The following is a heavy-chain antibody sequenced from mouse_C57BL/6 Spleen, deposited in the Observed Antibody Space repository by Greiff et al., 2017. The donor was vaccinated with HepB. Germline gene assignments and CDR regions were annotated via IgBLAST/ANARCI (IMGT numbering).Heavy chain of an antibody. V-gene: IGHV1-81*01. Sequence: QVQLKESGAELARPGASVKLSCKASGYTFTSYGISWVKQRTGQGLEWIGEIYPRSGNTYYNEKFKGKATLTADKSSSTAYMELRSLTSEDSAVYFCSHYYGSSYEYFDVWGTGTTVTVSS. CDR3: SHYYGSSYEYFDV. D-gene: IGHD1-1*01. J-gene: IGHJ1*03. CDR2: IYPRSGNT. CDR1: GYTFTSYG.